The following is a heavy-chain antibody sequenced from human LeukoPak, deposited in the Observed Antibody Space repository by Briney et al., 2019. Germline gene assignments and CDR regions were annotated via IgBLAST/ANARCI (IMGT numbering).Heavy chain of an antibody. CDR3: ASSYCTNGVCYTFDY. Sequence: PGGSLRVSCAASGFTFSSDAMHCVRQAPGKGLEWVAFISYDGSNKYYADSVKGRFTISRDNSKSTLYLQMNSLRAEDTAVYYCASSYCTNGVCYTFDYRGQGTLVTVSS. V-gene: IGHV3-30-3*01. CDR1: GFTFSSDA. CDR2: ISYDGSNK. D-gene: IGHD2-8*01. J-gene: IGHJ4*02.